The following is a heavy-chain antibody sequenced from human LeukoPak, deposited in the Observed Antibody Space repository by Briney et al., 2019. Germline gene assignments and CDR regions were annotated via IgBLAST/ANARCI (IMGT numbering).Heavy chain of an antibody. V-gene: IGHV1-2*02. CDR1: GYTFTGYY. J-gene: IGHJ5*02. D-gene: IGHD4-17*01. CDR2: INPNSGGT. CDR3: ARDSSVTTPFAYNWFDP. Sequence: GASVKVSCKASGYTFTGYYMHWVRQAPGQGLEWMGWINPNSGGTNYAQKFQGRVTMTRDTSISTAYMKLNRLRSDDTAVYYCARDSSVTTPFAYNWFDPWGQGTLVTVSS.